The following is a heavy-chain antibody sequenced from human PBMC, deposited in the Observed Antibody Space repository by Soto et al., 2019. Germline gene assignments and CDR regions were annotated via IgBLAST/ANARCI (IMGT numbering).Heavy chain of an antibody. CDR2: ISGSGGST. CDR1: GFTFSSYA. D-gene: IGHD6-19*01. CDR3: AKRGAGHDFDY. J-gene: IGHJ4*02. V-gene: IGHV3-23*01. Sequence: EVQLLESGGGLVQPGGSLRLSCAASGFTFSSYAMSWVRQAPGKGLEWVSVISGSGGSTYYADSVKGRFTISRDNSKNEQYLQMNSLRAEDTAVYYCAKRGAGHDFDYWGQGTLVTVSS.